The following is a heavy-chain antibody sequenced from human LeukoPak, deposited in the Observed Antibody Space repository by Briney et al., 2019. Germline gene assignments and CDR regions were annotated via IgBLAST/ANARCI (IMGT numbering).Heavy chain of an antibody. CDR3: ATAPSTAYCGGDCYGDY. V-gene: IGHV3-30*19. Sequence: GGSLRLSCAASGFTFSSYGMHWVRQAPGKGLEWVAVISYDGSNKYYADSVKGRFTISRDNSKNTLYLQMNSLRAEDTAVYYCATAPSTAYCGGDCYGDYWGQGTLVTVSS. CDR2: ISYDGSNK. CDR1: GFTFSSYG. J-gene: IGHJ4*02. D-gene: IGHD2-21*02.